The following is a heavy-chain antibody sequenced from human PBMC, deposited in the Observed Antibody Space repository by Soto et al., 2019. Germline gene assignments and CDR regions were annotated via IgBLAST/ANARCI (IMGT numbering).Heavy chain of an antibody. CDR1: GGSITSYY. CDR3: ARHAFGSGFYYGMNV. V-gene: IGHV4-59*08. J-gene: IGHJ6*02. CDR2: IYYTGST. Sequence: QVQLQESGPGLVKPSETLSLTCTVSGGSITSYYWSWFRQHPGKGLEWLGYIYYTGSTNNNPSLKRRVTIALDTSKHQFSRKRCAATAADTAVYCCARHAFGSGFYYGMNVWGQGTTVTVSS. D-gene: IGHD3-10*01.